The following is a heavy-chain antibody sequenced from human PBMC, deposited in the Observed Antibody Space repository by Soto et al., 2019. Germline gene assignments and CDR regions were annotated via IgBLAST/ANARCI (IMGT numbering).Heavy chain of an antibody. CDR1: GYTLTELS. Sequence: ASVKVSCKVSGYTLTELSMHWVRQAPGKGLEWMGGFDPEDGETIYAQKFQGRVTMTEDTSTDTAYMELSSLRSEDTAVYYCATGYDSSGYYYYFDYWGQGTLVTVSS. J-gene: IGHJ4*02. CDR2: FDPEDGET. CDR3: ATGYDSSGYYYYFDY. V-gene: IGHV1-24*01. D-gene: IGHD3-22*01.